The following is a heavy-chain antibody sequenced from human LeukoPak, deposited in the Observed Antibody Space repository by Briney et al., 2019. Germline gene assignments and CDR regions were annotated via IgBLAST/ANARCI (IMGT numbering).Heavy chain of an antibody. J-gene: IGHJ4*02. CDR1: GGSFSGYY. Sequence: SETLSLTCAVYGGSFSGYYWSWIRQPPGKGLEWIGRTHTSGSTNYNPSLKSRVTMSVDTSKNQFSLKLSSVTAADTAVYYCARGRWKAGMDTPYYFDYWGQGTLVTVSS. D-gene: IGHD5-18*01. V-gene: IGHV4-59*10. CDR3: ARGRWKAGMDTPYYFDY. CDR2: THTSGST.